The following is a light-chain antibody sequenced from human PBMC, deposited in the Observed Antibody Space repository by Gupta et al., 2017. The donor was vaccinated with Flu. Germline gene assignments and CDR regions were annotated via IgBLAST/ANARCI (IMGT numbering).Light chain of an antibody. V-gene: IGLV5-45*03. J-gene: IGLJ3*02. CDR1: TGLSVAAYR. CDR2: YKEESDK. CDR3: LIFYNGAWV. Sequence: QPLLTQPSSLSASPGTSASLTCALHTGLSVAAYRIYWFQQRPGSPPQYLLRYKEESDKQRGSGVSSRFSAYKNISANTGILLISGLQPEDEDDYHCLIFYNGAWVFGGGTRLTV.